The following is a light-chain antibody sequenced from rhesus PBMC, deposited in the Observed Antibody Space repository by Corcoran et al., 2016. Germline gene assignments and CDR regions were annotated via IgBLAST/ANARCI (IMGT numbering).Light chain of an antibody. CDR2: DAS. CDR3: QQYSYWPWT. CDR1: QSVSRS. V-gene: IGKV3-35*01. J-gene: IGKJ1*01. Sequence: EIVLTQSPATLSLSPGERATLSCRASQSVSRSVIWYQQKPGQGLRLLIYDASPRATGIPERCSGIGSGTAFTLSINNLEPEDVGVYYCQQYSYWPWTFSQGTKVEIK.